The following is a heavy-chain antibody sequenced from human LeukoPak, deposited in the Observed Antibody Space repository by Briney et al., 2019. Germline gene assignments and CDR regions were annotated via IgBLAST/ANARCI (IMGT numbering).Heavy chain of an antibody. V-gene: IGHV3-21*01. CDR1: GFTFSTST. D-gene: IGHD2-15*01. Sequence: PGESLSLSCAASGFTFSTSTMNLVRRAPGKGLEWVSSISSTSDYIYYADSVRGRFTISRDNAKNTLYLQMNSLRAEDTAVYYCARQECSGGSCYFDYWGQGTLVTVSS. J-gene: IGHJ4*02. CDR3: ARQECSGGSCYFDY. CDR2: ISSTSDYI.